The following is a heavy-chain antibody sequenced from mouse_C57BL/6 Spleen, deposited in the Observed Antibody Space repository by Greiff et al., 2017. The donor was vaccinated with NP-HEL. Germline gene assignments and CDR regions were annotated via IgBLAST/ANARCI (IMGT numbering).Heavy chain of an antibody. J-gene: IGHJ2*01. V-gene: IGHV1-59*01. Sequence: QVQLQQPGAELVRPGTSVKLSCKASGYTFTSYWMHWVKQRPGQGLEWIGVIDPSDSYTNYNQKFKGKATLTVDPSSSTAYMQLSSLTSEDSAVYYCARRDIYYDYDVSYFDYWGQGTTLTVSS. CDR3: ARRDIYYDYDVSYFDY. CDR2: IDPSDSYT. CDR1: GYTFTSYW. D-gene: IGHD2-4*01.